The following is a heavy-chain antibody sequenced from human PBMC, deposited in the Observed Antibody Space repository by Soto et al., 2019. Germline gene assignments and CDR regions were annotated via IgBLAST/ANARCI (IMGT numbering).Heavy chain of an antibody. Sequence: SQTLSLTCAISGGSVSSNSAAWNWIRQSPSRGLEWLGRTYYRSKWYNDYAVSVKSRITINPDTSKNQFSLQLNSVTPEDTAVYYCARDRRLPGIAVAGQDDAFDIWGQGTMVTVSS. CDR3: ARDRRLPGIAVAGQDDAFDI. J-gene: IGHJ3*02. CDR1: GGSVSSNSAA. CDR2: TYYRSKWYN. D-gene: IGHD6-19*01. V-gene: IGHV6-1*01.